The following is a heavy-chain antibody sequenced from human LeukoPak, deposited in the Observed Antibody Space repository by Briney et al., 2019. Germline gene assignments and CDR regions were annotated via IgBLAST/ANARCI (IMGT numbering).Heavy chain of an antibody. CDR2: ISSSSSYI. Sequence: GGSLRLSCAASGFTFSSYSMNWVSQAPGKGLEWVSSISSSSSYIYYADSVKGRFTISRDNAKNSLYLQMNSLRDEDTAVYYCARDKYYYDSRGAFDIWGQGTMVTVSS. CDR1: GFTFSSYS. CDR3: ARDKYYYDSRGAFDI. D-gene: IGHD3-22*01. J-gene: IGHJ3*02. V-gene: IGHV3-21*01.